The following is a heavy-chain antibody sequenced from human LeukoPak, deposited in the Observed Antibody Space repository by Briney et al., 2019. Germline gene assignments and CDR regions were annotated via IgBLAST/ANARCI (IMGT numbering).Heavy chain of an antibody. CDR2: IYYSGST. J-gene: IGHJ4*02. Sequence: SKTLSLTCTVSGDSISTNGYYWGWIRQPPGKGLEWIGSIYYSGSTYYNPSLKSRVTISVDTSKNQFSLKLSSVTAADTAVYYCARRMVRGTIDYWGQGTLVTVSS. D-gene: IGHD3-10*01. V-gene: IGHV4-39*01. CDR1: GDSISTNGYY. CDR3: ARRMVRGTIDY.